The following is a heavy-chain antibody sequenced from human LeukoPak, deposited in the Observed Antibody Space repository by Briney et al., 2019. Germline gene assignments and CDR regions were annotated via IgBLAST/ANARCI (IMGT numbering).Heavy chain of an antibody. V-gene: IGHV4-34*01. J-gene: IGHJ6*02. CDR3: ARGRYCSGGSCPRGRYYYGMDV. CDR1: GGSFSGYY. Sequence: SETLSLTCAVYGGSFSGYYWSWIRQPPGKGLEWIGEINHSGSTNYNPSLKSRVTISVDTSKNQFSLKLSPVTAADTAVYYCARGRYCSGGSCPRGRYYYGMDVWGQGTTVTVSS. CDR2: INHSGST. D-gene: IGHD2-15*01.